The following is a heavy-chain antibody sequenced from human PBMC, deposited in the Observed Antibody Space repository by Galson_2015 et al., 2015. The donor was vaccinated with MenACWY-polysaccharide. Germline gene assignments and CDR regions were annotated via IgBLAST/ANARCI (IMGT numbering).Heavy chain of an antibody. CDR1: GFTFSNYA. J-gene: IGHJ4*02. D-gene: IGHD6-19*01. Sequence: SLRLSCAASGFTFSNYAMTWVRQAPGKGLEWVSVISGSGSNTYYADSVKGRFTISRDNSKNTLYLQMNNLRDEDTAVYFCAREPSKAVAGHFDFWGQGTLVTVSS. CDR2: ISGSGSNT. V-gene: IGHV3-23*01. CDR3: AREPSKAVAGHFDF.